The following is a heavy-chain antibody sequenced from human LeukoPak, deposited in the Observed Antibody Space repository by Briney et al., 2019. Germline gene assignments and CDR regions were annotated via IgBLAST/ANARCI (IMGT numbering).Heavy chain of an antibody. CDR1: GYTFTSYW. Sequence: GASVEVSCKASGYTFTSYWIGWVRQMPGKGLEWMGIIYPGDSDTRYSPSFQGQVTISADKSISTAYLQWSSLKASDTAMYYCARQGGSYFPHLDYWGQGTLVTVSS. CDR3: ARQGGSYFPHLDY. J-gene: IGHJ4*02. D-gene: IGHD1-26*01. CDR2: IYPGDSDT. V-gene: IGHV5-51*01.